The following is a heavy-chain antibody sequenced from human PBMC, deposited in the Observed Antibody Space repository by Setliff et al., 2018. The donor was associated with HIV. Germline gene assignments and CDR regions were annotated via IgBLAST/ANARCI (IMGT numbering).Heavy chain of an antibody. CDR2: IYIGGST. V-gene: IGHV3-53*01. CDR1: GFTVSSNY. D-gene: IGHD6-13*01. J-gene: IGHJ5*02. CDR3: ATLRQQLITGWFDP. Sequence: PGGSLRLSCAASGFTVSSNYMSWVRQAPGKGLEWVSVIYIGGSTFYTDFVKGRFTISRDNSKNTLYLHMNSLRAEDTAVYYCATLRQQLITGWFDPWGQGTLVTVSS.